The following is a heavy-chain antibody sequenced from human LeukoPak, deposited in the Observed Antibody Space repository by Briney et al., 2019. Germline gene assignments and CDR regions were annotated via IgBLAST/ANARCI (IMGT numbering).Heavy chain of an antibody. D-gene: IGHD2-21*02. V-gene: IGHV1-2*02. J-gene: IGHJ5*02. CDR1: GYTFTGYY. CDR2: INPNSGGT. Sequence: ASVKVSCKASGYTFTGYYMHWVRQAPGQGLEWMGWINPNSGGTNYAQKFQGRVTMTRDTSISTAYMELSRLRSDDTAVYYCAGLKIPYCGGDCYIGFDPWGQGTLVTVSS. CDR3: AGLKIPYCGGDCYIGFDP.